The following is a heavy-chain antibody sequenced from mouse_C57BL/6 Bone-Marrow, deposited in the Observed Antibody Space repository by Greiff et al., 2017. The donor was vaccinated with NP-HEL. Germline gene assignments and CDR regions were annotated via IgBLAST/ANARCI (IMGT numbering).Heavy chain of an antibody. J-gene: IGHJ2*01. Sequence: QVQLKQSGAELVKPGASVKMSCKASGYTFTTYPIEWMKQNHGKSLEWIGNFHPYNDDTKYNEKFKGKATLTVEKSSSTVYLVLSRLTSDDSAVYYCAIYSNYGYYFDYWGQGTTLTVSS. D-gene: IGHD2-5*01. CDR1: GYTFTTYP. CDR3: AIYSNYGYYFDY. CDR2: FHPYNDDT. V-gene: IGHV1-47*01.